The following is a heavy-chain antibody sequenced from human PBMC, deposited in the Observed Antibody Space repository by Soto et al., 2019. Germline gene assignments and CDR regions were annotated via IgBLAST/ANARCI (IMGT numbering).Heavy chain of an antibody. CDR1: GFTFNTYS. V-gene: IGHV3-48*01. J-gene: IGHJ3*01. CDR3: ARDFGWWACDS. D-gene: IGHD3-9*01. CDR2: ISSDSSTI. Sequence: EVQLVESGGGLVQPGVSLRLSCAASGFTFNTYSMNWFRQAPGKGLARVSFISSDSSTIYHADSVQGRSPISRDNAKHSLWLQMSSLRAEDRVVYSCARDFGWWACDSWGQGTVVTVSS.